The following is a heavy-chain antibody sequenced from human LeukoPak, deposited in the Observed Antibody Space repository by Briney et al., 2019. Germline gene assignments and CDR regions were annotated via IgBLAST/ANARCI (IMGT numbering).Heavy chain of an antibody. CDR1: GFTVSSVC. D-gene: IGHD3-22*01. V-gene: IGHV3-53*01. CDR2: IYSAGTT. J-gene: IGHJ4*02. Sequence: GGSLRLSCAASGFTVSSVCMSWVRQAPGKGLEWVSLIYSAGTTYYADSVKGRFIISRDNSKNTLYLQMNSLRAEDTAVYYCARGQPYYYDSRGYSVPHDWGQGTLVTVSS. CDR3: ARGQPYYYDSRGYSVPHD.